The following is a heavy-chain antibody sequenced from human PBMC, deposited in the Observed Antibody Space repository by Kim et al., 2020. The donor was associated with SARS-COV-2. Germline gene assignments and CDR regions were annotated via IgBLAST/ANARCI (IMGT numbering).Heavy chain of an antibody. CDR1: GYTFTSYG. CDR3: ARDGQDIVVVPAAKNYYYYYMDV. V-gene: IGHV1-18*01. CDR2: ISAYNGNT. D-gene: IGHD2-2*01. J-gene: IGHJ6*03. Sequence: ASVKVSCKASGYTFTSYGISWVRQAPGQGLEWMGWISAYNGNTNYAQKLQGRVTMTTDTSTSTAYMELRSLRSDDTAVYYCARDGQDIVVVPAAKNYYYYYMDVWGKGTTVTVSS.